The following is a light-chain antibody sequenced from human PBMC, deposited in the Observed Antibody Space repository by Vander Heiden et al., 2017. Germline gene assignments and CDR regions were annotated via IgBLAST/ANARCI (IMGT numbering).Light chain of an antibody. CDR3: AAWDDSLNALV. CDR1: SSNIGSNS. CDR2: SNE. J-gene: IGLJ3*02. V-gene: IGLV1-44*01. Sequence: QSVLTQPPPASGTPGQRVTIACSGSSSNIGSNSLNCYQHLPGTAPKRLMSSNEQRPSGVADRFSGSKSGASASLAIRGLQSEDEDDDYYAAWDDSLNALVFGGGTKVTVL.